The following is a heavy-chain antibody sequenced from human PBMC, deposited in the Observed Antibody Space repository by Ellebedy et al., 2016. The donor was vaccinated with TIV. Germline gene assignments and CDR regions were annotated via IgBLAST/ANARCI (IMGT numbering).Heavy chain of an antibody. CDR3: ARHSTSPGYFDY. CDR2: IYPGDSDS. V-gene: IGHV5-51*01. D-gene: IGHD6-6*01. CDR1: GYSFTGYW. Sequence: GESLKISXNGSGYSFTGYWIGWVRQMPGKGLEWMGIIYPGDSDSRYSPSFQGRVTISVDRSINTAYLQWSSLKASDTAMYYCARHSTSPGYFDYWGQGTLVTVSS. J-gene: IGHJ4*02.